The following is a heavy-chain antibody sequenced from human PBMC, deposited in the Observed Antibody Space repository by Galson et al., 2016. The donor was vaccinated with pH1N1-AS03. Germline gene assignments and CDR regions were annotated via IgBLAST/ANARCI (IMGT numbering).Heavy chain of an antibody. D-gene: IGHD1-26*01. CDR3: AGDPRGPCSSATCPTTYYFGMDV. Sequence: SVKVSCKASGYIFTGFYVHWVRQAPGQGLEWMGWINPNSGVTNYAQKFQAWVTMTGDTSISTAYMELYGLKSDDTAVYYCAGDPRGPCSSATCPTTYYFGMDVWGQGTTVIVSS. V-gene: IGHV1-2*04. CDR2: INPNSGVT. J-gene: IGHJ6*02. CDR1: GYIFTGFY.